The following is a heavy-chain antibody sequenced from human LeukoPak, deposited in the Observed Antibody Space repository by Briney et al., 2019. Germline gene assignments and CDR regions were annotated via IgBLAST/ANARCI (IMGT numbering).Heavy chain of an antibody. J-gene: IGHJ6*02. V-gene: IGHV4-59*08. D-gene: IGHD1-1*01. CDR3: ARDDAGMDV. Sequence: SETLSLTCTVSGGSISSYYWSWIRQPPGKGLEWIGYIYYSGSTNYNPSLKSRVTISVDTSKNQFSLKLSSVTAADTAVYYCARDDAGMDVWGQGTTVTVSS. CDR2: IYYSGST. CDR1: GGSISSYY.